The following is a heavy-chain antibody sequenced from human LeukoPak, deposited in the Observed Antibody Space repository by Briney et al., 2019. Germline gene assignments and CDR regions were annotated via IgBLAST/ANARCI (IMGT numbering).Heavy chain of an antibody. J-gene: IGHJ4*02. CDR1: GFTFDDYA. CDR2: ISWNSGSI. Sequence: GRSLRLSCAASGFTFDDYAMHWVRQAPGKGLEGVSGISWNSGSIGYADSVKGRFTISRDNAKNSLYLQMNSLRAEDTALYYCAKDNGEGYSYGYAYDYWGQGTLITVPS. CDR3: AKDNGEGYSYGYAYDY. V-gene: IGHV3-9*01. D-gene: IGHD5-18*01.